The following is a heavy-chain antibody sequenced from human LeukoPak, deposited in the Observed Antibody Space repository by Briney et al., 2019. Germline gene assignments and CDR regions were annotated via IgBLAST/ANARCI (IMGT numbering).Heavy chain of an antibody. Sequence: EASVKVSCKASGGTFSSYAISWVRQAPGQGLEWMGGIVPIFGTANYAQKFQGRVTITADKSASTAYMELSSLRSEDTAVYYCARGNDFWSPEGNYYYYMDVWGKGTTVTVSS. CDR3: ARGNDFWSPEGNYYYYMDV. V-gene: IGHV1-69*06. CDR1: GGTFSSYA. CDR2: IVPIFGTA. J-gene: IGHJ6*03. D-gene: IGHD3-3*01.